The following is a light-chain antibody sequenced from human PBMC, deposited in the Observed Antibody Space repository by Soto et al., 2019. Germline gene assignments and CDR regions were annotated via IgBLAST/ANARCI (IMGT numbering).Light chain of an antibody. CDR1: SSDVGGYNY. CDR2: EDT. V-gene: IGLV2-8*01. CDR3: SSYAGSNNWAV. Sequence: QSALTQPPSASGSPGQSVTISCTGTSSDVGGYNYVSWYQQHPGKAPKLIIYEDTKRPSGVPDRFTGSKSGNTASLTVSGLQAEDEADYYSSSYAGSNNWAVFGGGTKVTVL. J-gene: IGLJ3*02.